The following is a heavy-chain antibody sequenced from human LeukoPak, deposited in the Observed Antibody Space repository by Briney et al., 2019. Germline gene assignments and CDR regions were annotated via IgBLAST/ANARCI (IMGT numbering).Heavy chain of an antibody. J-gene: IGHJ1*01. D-gene: IGHD3-16*01. Sequence: WGSLRLSCAGSGFILSSHGMNWVRQAPGKGLEWVSGISPSGDITYYTDSVRGRFTISRDNFKNTLSLQVNSLRAEDTAMYYCAKDDDWGRYKHWGQGTLVTVSS. CDR2: ISPSGDIT. V-gene: IGHV3-23*01. CDR3: AKDDDWGRYKH. CDR1: GFILSSHG.